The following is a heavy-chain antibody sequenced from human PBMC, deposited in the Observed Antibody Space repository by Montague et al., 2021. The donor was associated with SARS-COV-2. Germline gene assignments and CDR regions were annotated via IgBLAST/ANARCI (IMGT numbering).Heavy chain of an antibody. CDR1: GGPFSGYY. J-gene: IGHJ6*02. V-gene: IGHV4-34*01. D-gene: IGHD3-10*01. Sequence: SETLSLTCAVYGGPFSGYYWSWIRQPPGKGLEWIGEINHSGSTNXNPSLKSRVTISVDTSKNQFSLKLSSVTAADTAVYYCARGRRILLWFGELLSGGDYYGMDVWGQGTTVTVSS. CDR3: ARGRRILLWFGELLSGGDYYGMDV. CDR2: INHSGST.